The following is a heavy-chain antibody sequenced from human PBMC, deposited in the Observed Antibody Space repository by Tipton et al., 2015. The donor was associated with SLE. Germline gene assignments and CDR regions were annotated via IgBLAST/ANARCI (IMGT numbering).Heavy chain of an antibody. J-gene: IGHJ5*02. CDR1: GGSISDRAHY. CDR3: AVSLGAAAGWGWFDP. CDR2: IYYSGHT. Sequence: TLSLTCTVSGGSISDRAHYWGWIRQPPGTGLEWIGNIYYSGHTYYNPSLRSRVTISVDTSKNQFSLKLSSVTAADTAVYYCAVSLGAAAGWGWFDPWGQGTLVTVSS. D-gene: IGHD6-13*01. V-gene: IGHV4-39*07.